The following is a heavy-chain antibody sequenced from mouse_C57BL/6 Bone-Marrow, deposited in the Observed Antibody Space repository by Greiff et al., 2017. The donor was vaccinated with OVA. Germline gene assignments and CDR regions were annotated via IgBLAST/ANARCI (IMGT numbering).Heavy chain of an antibody. CDR3: ARGLLRYPGFDY. CDR2: INPSTGGT. Sequence: VQLQQSGPELVKPGASVKISCKASGYSFTGYYLNWVKQSPEKSLEWIGEINPSTGGTTYTQKFKAKATLTVDKSSSTAYMQLKSLTSEDSAVYYCARGLLRYPGFDYWGQGTTLTVSS. D-gene: IGHD1-1*01. V-gene: IGHV1-42*01. J-gene: IGHJ2*01. CDR1: GYSFTGYY.